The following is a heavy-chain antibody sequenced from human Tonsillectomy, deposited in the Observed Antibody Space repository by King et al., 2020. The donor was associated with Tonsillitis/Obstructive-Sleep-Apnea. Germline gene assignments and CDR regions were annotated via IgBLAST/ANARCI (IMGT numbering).Heavy chain of an antibody. V-gene: IGHV1-3*01. CDR3: ARERSGTDY. D-gene: IGHD6-25*01. CDR1: GYTFKDYA. CDR2: INAGTGNT. J-gene: IGHJ4*02. Sequence: QLVQSGAEVKKPGASVKVSCKASGYTFKDYAMYWVRQAPGQRLEWMGWINAGTGNTKYSQKFQGRVTITRDTSANTAYMELSSLRSEDTAVYYCARERSGTDYWGQGTLVTVSS.